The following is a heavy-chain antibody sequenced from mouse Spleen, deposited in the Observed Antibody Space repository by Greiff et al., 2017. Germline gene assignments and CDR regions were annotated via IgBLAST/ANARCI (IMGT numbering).Heavy chain of an antibody. CDR1: GYTFTSYW. Sequence: QVQLQQPGAELVKPGASVKLSCKASGYTFTSYWMQWVKQRPGQGLEWIGEIDPSDSYTNYNQKFKGKATLTVDTSSSTAYMQLSSLTSEDSAVYFWSRGRRGGAMDYWGQGTSVTVSS. CDR2: IDPSDSYT. CDR3: SRGRRGGAMDY. J-gene: IGHJ4*01. V-gene: IGHV1-50*01.